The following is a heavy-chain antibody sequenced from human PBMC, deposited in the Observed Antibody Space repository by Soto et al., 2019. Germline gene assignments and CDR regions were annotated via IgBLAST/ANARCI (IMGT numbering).Heavy chain of an antibody. V-gene: IGHV4-31*03. CDR2: ISYIGST. CDR1: GGSISSGPYY. J-gene: IGHJ1*01. Sequence: SETLSLTCTVSGGSISSGPYYWTWIRQRPGTGLEWIGYISYIGSTFYNPSLKSRVTISLDTSKNQFSLRLSSLTAADTAVYYCARGDSFGYYCEFFNHWGQGTPVTVSS. CDR3: ARGDSFGYYCEFFNH. D-gene: IGHD3-22*01.